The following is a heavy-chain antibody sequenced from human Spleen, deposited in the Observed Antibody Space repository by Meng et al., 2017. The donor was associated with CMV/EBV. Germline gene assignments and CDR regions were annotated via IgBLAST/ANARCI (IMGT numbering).Heavy chain of an antibody. CDR3: ARVDTAYDFPFDY. D-gene: IGHD5-12*01. V-gene: IGHV3-30*04. CDR1: GFTFTRYG. J-gene: IGHJ4*02. Sequence: ASGFTFTRYGLHWVRQAPGKALEWLAVVSFDGTNIFYADSVRGRFTISRDNSKNTLFLQMNNVRVEDTAVYYCARVDTAYDFPFDYWGQGTLVTVSS. CDR2: VSFDGTNI.